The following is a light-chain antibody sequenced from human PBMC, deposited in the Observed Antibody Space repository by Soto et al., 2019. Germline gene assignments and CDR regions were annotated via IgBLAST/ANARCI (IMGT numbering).Light chain of an antibody. CDR1: QAIRTA. CDR2: ATS. J-gene: IGKJ5*01. CDR3: QQHHSYPIT. V-gene: IGKV1-17*01. Sequence: IQLTQSPSSLYASVGDRVTITCRASQAIRTALGWYQQKPGKVPKLLIYATSSLQSGVPSRFRGSGSGTEFTLTLSSLQPEDFATYYCQQHHSYPITFGQGTRLEI.